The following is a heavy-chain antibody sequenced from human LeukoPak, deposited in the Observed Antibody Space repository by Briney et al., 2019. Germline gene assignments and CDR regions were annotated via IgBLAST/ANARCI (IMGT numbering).Heavy chain of an antibody. V-gene: IGHV1-69*13. Sequence: ASVKVSCKASGGTFISYAISWVRQAPGQGLEWMGGIIPIFGTANYAQKFQGRVTITADESTSTAYMELSSLRSEDTAVYYCARDRGTYYYDSSGYYSGYYFDYWGQGTLVTVSS. D-gene: IGHD3-22*01. J-gene: IGHJ4*02. CDR1: GGTFISYA. CDR3: ARDRGTYYYDSSGYYSGYYFDY. CDR2: IIPIFGTA.